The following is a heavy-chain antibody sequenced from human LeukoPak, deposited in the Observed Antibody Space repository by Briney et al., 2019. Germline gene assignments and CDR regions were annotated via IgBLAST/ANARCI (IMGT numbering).Heavy chain of an antibody. J-gene: IGHJ5*02. V-gene: IGHV1-69*04. CDR2: IIPILGIA. Sequence: ASVKVSCKASGYTFTSYGISWVRQAPGQGLEWMGRIIPILGIANYAQKFQGRVTITADKSTSTAYMELSSLRSEDTAVYYCARGTYNHNWFDPWGQGTLVTVSS. D-gene: IGHD1-1*01. CDR3: ARGTYNHNWFDP. CDR1: GYTFTSYG.